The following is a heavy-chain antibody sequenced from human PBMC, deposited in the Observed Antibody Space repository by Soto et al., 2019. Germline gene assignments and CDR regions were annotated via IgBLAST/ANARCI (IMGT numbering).Heavy chain of an antibody. CDR3: ARDYDGFDY. J-gene: IGHJ4*02. CDR2: ISHSGTV. V-gene: IGHV4-4*02. CDR1: SVSITSSNW. Sequence: PSETLSLTCDVSSVSITSSNWWTWVRQPPGKGLEWLGKISHSGTVNYNATLRSRVTISVDKPKNQLSLKLMSVTAADTAVYYCARDYDGFDYWGPATLVTVSS. D-gene: IGHD3-16*01.